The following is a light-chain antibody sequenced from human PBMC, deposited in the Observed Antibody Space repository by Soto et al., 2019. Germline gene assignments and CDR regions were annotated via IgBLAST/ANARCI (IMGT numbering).Light chain of an antibody. CDR2: DVS. V-gene: IGLV2-14*01. J-gene: IGLJ7*01. CDR1: SSDVGGYNY. Sequence: QSALTQPASVSGSPGQSITISCTGTSSDVGGYNYVSWYQQHPGKAPKLIIYDVSNRPSGVSTRFSGSRSGNTASLTISGLQAEDEANYFCSSYSSTNTLGVFGGGTHLTVL. CDR3: SSYSSTNTLGV.